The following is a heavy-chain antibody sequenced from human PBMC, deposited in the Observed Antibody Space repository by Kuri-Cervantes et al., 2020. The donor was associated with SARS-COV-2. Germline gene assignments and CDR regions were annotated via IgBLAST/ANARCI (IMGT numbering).Heavy chain of an antibody. CDR1: GGSFSGYY. CDR2: INHSGST. J-gene: IGHJ4*02. CDR3: ARSRSTANLDY. D-gene: IGHD2-21*02. V-gene: IGHV4-34*01. Sequence: GSLRLSCAVYGGSFSGYYWSWIRQPPGKGLEWIGEINHSGSTNYNPSLKSRVTISVDTSKNQFSLKLSSVTAADTAVYYCARSRSTANLDYWGQGTLVTVSS.